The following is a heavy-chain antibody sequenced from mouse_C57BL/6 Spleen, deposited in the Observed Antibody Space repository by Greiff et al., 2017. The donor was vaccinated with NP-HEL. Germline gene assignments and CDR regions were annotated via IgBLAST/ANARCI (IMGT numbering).Heavy chain of an antibody. D-gene: IGHD2-4*01. CDR3: ARYDYDDGYAMDY. CDR2: INPNNGGT. J-gene: IGHJ4*01. V-gene: IGHV1-18*01. CDR1: GYTFTDYN. Sequence: VQLQQSGPELVKPGASVKIPCKASGYTFTDYNMDWVKQSHGKSLEWIGDINPNNGGTIYNQKFKSKATLTVDKSSSTAYMELRSLKSEDTAVYYCARYDYDDGYAMDYWGQGTSVTVSS.